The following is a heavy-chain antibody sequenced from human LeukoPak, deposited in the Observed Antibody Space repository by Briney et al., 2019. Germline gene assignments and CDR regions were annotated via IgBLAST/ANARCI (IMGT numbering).Heavy chain of an antibody. Sequence: PGGSLRLSCAASGFTFSSYAMSWVRQAPGKGLEWVSAISGSGGSTYYADSVKGRFTISRDNSKNTLYLQMNSLRAEDTAVYYCAKGEDCYYDSSGSPPGDWGQGTLVTVSS. V-gene: IGHV3-23*01. CDR1: GFTFSSYA. D-gene: IGHD3-22*01. J-gene: IGHJ4*02. CDR3: AKGEDCYYDSSGSPPGD. CDR2: ISGSGGST.